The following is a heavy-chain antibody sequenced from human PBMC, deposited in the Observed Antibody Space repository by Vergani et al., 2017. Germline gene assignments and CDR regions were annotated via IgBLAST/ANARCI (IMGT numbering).Heavy chain of an antibody. V-gene: IGHV4-39*07. CDR3: ATLRITEYYWDY. CDR2: INYSGST. J-gene: IGHJ4*02. CDR1: GGSISSSSYY. Sequence: QLQLQESGPGLVKPSETLSLTCTVSGGSISSSSYYWGWIRQPPGKGMEWIGSINYSGSTYYNPSLKSLITISVYTSQIQCALQLSSVTAAYTAVYYCATLRITEYYWDYWGQGTLVTVSS. D-gene: IGHD3-10*01.